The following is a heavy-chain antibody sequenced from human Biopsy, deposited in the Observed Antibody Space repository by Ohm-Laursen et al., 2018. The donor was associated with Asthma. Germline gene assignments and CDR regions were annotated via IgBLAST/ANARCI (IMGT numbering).Heavy chain of an antibody. V-gene: IGHV3-15*01. J-gene: IGHJ5*02. Sequence: SLRLSCAASGFTFDDYAMSWVRQAPGKGLDWVGRIKSKTDGGTTDYAAPVKGRFTISRDDSKNTLYLQMNSLKTEDTAVYYCTTRPRAANQLDPWGQGTLVTVSS. CDR2: IKSKTDGGTT. CDR1: GFTFDDYA. D-gene: IGHD2-15*01. CDR3: TTRPRAANQLDP.